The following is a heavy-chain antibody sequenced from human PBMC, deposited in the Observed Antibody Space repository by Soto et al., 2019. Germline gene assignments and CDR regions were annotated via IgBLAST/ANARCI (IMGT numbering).Heavy chain of an antibody. CDR2: ISAYNGNT. D-gene: IGHD6-13*01. J-gene: IGHJ4*02. CDR3: ARDRAAQQLAHNFDY. Sequence: ASVKVSCKASGYTFTSYGISWVRQAPGQGLEWMGWISAYNGNTNYAQKLQGRVTMTTDTSTSTAYMELRSLRSDDTAVYYCARDRAAQQLAHNFDYWGQGTLVTVSS. CDR1: GYTFTSYG. V-gene: IGHV1-18*01.